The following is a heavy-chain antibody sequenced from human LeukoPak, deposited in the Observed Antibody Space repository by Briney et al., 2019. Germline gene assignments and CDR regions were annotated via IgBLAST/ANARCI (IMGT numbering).Heavy chain of an antibody. Sequence: SETLSLTCAVYGGSFSGYYWSWIRQPPGKGLEWIGEINHSGSTNYNPSLKSRVTISVDTSKNQFPLKLSSVTAADTAVYYCARAGKYYYDPDMDVWGKGTTVTVSS. V-gene: IGHV4-34*01. CDR1: GGSFSGYY. CDR2: INHSGST. D-gene: IGHD3-22*01. J-gene: IGHJ6*03. CDR3: ARAGKYYYDPDMDV.